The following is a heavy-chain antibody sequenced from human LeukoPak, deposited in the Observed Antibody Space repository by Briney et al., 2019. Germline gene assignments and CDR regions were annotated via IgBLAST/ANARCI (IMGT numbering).Heavy chain of an antibody. CDR1: GGSITSYY. CDR2: FHYTGGT. D-gene: IGHD1-26*01. V-gene: IGHV4-59*01. Sequence: PSETLSLTRSVSGGSITSYYWSWIRQPPGKGLEWIGYFHYTGGTNYNPYLKSRVTISLDTSKNQFSLRLTSVTAADTAVYYCATNRPVGGTYWGSFDIWGQGTLVTVSS. J-gene: IGHJ3*02. CDR3: ATNRPVGGTYWGSFDI.